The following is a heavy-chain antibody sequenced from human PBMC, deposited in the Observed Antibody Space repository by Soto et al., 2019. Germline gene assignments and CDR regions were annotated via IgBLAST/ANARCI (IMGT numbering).Heavy chain of an antibody. CDR3: AAGGGLPRYY. CDR1: GGSISSGGYS. V-gene: IGHV4-30-2*01. J-gene: IGHJ4*02. Sequence: QLQLQESGSGLVKPSQTLSLTCAVSGGSISSGGYSWSWIRQPPGEGLEWIGYIYHSGSTSYNPSLKSRGTISVNRSKNQFALKLMSVTAADTAVYYCAAGGGLPRYYWGQGTLVTVSS. CDR2: IYHSGST. D-gene: IGHD5-12*01.